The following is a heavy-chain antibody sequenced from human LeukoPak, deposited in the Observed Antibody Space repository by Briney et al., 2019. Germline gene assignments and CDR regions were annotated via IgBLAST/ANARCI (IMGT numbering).Heavy chain of an antibody. CDR2: ITSGSSYI. CDR1: GFTFSSYN. V-gene: IGHV3-21*01. Sequence: SGGSLRLSCAASGFTFSSYNMNWVRQAPAKGLEWVSSITSGSSYIYYADSVKGRFTISRDNAKNSLYLQMNSLRAEDTAVYYCARDPYSGSYGNYYYYFMDVWGKGTTVTISS. CDR3: ARDPYSGSYGNYYYYFMDV. D-gene: IGHD1-26*01. J-gene: IGHJ6*03.